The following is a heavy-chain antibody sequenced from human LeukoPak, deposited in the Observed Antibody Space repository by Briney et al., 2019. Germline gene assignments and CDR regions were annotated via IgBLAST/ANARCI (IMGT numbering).Heavy chain of an antibody. CDR3: AREVSAWEYYYYMDV. CDR2: IYYSGST. CDR1: GGSISTYY. D-gene: IGHD1-26*01. J-gene: IGHJ6*03. V-gene: IGHV4-59*12. Sequence: SETLSLTCTVSGGSISTYYWSWIRQPPGKGLEWIGYIYYSGSTNYNPSLKSRVTISVDTSKNQFSLKLSSVTAADTAVYYCAREVSAWEYYYYMDVWGKGTTVTVSS.